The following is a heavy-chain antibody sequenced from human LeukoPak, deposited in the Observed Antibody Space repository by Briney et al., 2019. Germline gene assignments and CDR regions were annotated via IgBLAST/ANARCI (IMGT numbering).Heavy chain of an antibody. Sequence: GGSLRLSCAASGFTFSSYGMHWVRQAPGKGLEWVAVISYDGSNKYYADSVKGRFTISRDNSKNTLYLQMNSLRAEDTAVYYCARDSRTVPHNGFDPWGQGTLVTVSS. CDR1: GFTFSSYG. V-gene: IGHV3-30*03. J-gene: IGHJ5*02. CDR3: ARDSRTVPHNGFDP. CDR2: ISYDGSNK. D-gene: IGHD2-2*01.